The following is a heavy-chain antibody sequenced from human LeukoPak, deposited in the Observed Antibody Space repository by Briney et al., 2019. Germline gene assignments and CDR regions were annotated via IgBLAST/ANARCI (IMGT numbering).Heavy chain of an antibody. V-gene: IGHV4-38-2*02. D-gene: IGHD6-19*01. Sequence: SETLSLTCTVSGFSISNVYYWGWIRQPPGKGLEWIGNIYHSGNTYYNPSLKSRVTISVDTSKNQFSLKLSSVTAADTAVYYCARGVVRMGYSSGWVSSRAGDYYYYMDVWGKGTTVTISS. CDR3: ARGVVRMGYSSGWVSSRAGDYYYYMDV. CDR2: IYHSGNT. J-gene: IGHJ6*03. CDR1: GFSISNVYY.